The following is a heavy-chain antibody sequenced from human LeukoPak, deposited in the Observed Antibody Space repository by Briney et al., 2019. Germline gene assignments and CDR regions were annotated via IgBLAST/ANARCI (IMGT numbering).Heavy chain of an antibody. J-gene: IGHJ4*02. Sequence: PGGSLRLSCAASGFTFSSYGMHWVRQAPGKGLEWVGFIRSKAYGGTTEYAASVKGRFTISRDDSKSIAYLQMNSLKTEDTAVYYCTRANVLLWFGEVTFDYWGQGTLVTVSS. D-gene: IGHD3-10*01. V-gene: IGHV3-49*04. CDR2: IRSKAYGGTT. CDR3: TRANVLLWFGEVTFDY. CDR1: GFTFSSYG.